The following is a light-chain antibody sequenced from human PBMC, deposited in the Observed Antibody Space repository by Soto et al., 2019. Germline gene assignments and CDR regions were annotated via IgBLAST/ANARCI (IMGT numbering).Light chain of an antibody. V-gene: IGKV1-39*01. CDR1: QAIGNS. CDR2: GTS. J-gene: IGKJ1*01. Sequence: DIQMTQSPSSLSASVGDRVTITCRTSQAIGNSVNWYQQKPGKAPNLLVYGTSTLQSGVPSRFSGSGSGTDFTLTISSAQREDFATYYCQQSFDSSWTFGQGNKVEIK. CDR3: QQSFDSSWT.